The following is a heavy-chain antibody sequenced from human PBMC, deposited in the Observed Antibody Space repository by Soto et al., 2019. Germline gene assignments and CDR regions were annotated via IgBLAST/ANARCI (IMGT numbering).Heavy chain of an antibody. CDR2: IIPIFGTA. Sequence: QVQLVQSGAEVKKPGSSVTVSCKASGGTFSSYAISWVRQAPGQGLEWMGGIIPIFGTANYAQKFQGRVTITADESTSTAYMELSSLRSEDTAVYYCASGPTYCGGDCYRNLYYYGMDVWGQGTTVTVSS. J-gene: IGHJ6*02. CDR1: GGTFSSYA. V-gene: IGHV1-69*01. D-gene: IGHD2-21*02. CDR3: ASGPTYCGGDCYRNLYYYGMDV.